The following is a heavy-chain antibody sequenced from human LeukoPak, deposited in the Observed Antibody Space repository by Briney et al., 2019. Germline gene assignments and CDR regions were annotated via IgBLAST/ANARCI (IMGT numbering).Heavy chain of an antibody. Sequence: GGSLRLSCAASGFTVSSNYMSWVRQAPGKGLEWVSVIYSGGSTYYADSVRGRFTISRDNSKNTLYLQMNSLRAEDTAVYYCARGPRIAVAGVFDYWGQGTLVTVSS. CDR3: ARGPRIAVAGVFDY. J-gene: IGHJ4*02. V-gene: IGHV3-53*01. CDR2: IYSGGST. D-gene: IGHD6-19*01. CDR1: GFTVSSNY.